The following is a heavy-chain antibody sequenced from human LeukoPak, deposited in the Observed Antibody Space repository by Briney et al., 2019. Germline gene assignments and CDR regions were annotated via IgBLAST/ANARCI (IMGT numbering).Heavy chain of an antibody. J-gene: IGHJ4*02. CDR3: ARLVGYYSRGSCYHFDY. CDR2: IYYSGTT. D-gene: IGHD2-15*01. V-gene: IGHV4-30-4*01. Sequence: SETLSLTCTVSGGSISSGDDYWSWIRQPPGKGLEWIGYIYYSGTTYYNPSLKSRASISVDTSKNQFSLKLTSVTAADTAVYFCARLVGYYSRGSCYHFDYWGQGSLVTVSS. CDR1: GGSISSGDDY.